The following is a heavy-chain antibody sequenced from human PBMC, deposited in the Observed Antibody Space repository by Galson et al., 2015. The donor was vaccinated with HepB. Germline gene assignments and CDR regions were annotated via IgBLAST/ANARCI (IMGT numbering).Heavy chain of an antibody. J-gene: IGHJ6*02. D-gene: IGHD6-6*01. CDR1: GYTFTGYY. CDR2: INPNSGGT. CDR3: ARGYLEQLVLPRHGVSGMDV. V-gene: IGHV1-2*04. Sequence: SVKVSCKASGYTFTGYYMHWVRQAPGQGLEWMGWINPNSGGTNYAQKFQGWVTMTRDTSISTAYMELSRLRSDDTAVYYCARGYLEQLVLPRHGVSGMDVWGQGTTVTVSS.